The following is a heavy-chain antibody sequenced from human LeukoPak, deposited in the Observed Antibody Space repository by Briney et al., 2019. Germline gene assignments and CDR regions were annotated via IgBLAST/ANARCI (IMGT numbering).Heavy chain of an antibody. CDR2: IYHSGST. Sequence: PSETLSLTCAVSDGSITISNWWNWVRQPPGKGLEWIGEIYHSGSTNYNPSLKSRVTISVDKSKNQFSLKLSSVTAADTAVYYCARDLAAASDYWGQGTLVTVSS. D-gene: IGHD6-13*01. CDR1: DGSITISNW. J-gene: IGHJ4*02. CDR3: ARDLAAASDY. V-gene: IGHV4-4*02.